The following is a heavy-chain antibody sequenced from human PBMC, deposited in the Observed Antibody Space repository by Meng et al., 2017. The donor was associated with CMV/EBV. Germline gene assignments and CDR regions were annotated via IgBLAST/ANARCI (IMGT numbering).Heavy chain of an antibody. CDR1: GGTFSSYT. Sequence: SVKVSCKASGGTFSSYTISWVRQAPGQGLEWMGRIIPILGIANYAQKFQGRVTITADKSTSTAYMELSSLRSEDTAVDYCARDMVGGYSYRAWGQGTLVTVSS. CDR3: ARDMVGGYSYRA. CDR2: IIPILGIA. J-gene: IGHJ4*02. D-gene: IGHD5-18*01. V-gene: IGHV1-69*04.